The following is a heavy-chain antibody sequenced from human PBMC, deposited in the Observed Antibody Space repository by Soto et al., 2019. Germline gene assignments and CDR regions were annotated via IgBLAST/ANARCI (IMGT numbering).Heavy chain of an antibody. V-gene: IGHV3-21*01. CDR1: GFTFSSYS. J-gene: IGHJ4*02. Sequence: GGSLRLSCAASGFTFSSYSMNWVRQAPGKGLEWVSSISSSSSYIYYADSVKGRFTISRDNAKNSLYLQMNSLRAEDTAVYYCARDEVIAVAGSFAYWGQGTLVTVSS. CDR3: ARDEVIAVAGSFAY. D-gene: IGHD6-19*01. CDR2: ISSSSSYI.